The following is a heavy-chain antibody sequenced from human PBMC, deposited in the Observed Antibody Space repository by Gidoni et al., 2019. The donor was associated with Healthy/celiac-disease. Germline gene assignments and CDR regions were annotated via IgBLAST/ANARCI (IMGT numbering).Heavy chain of an antibody. CDR3: ARAPSSGWYYFDY. J-gene: IGHJ4*02. D-gene: IGHD6-19*01. CDR1: GGSISSYY. V-gene: IGHV4-59*01. Sequence: QVQLQESGPGLVKPSETLSLTCTVSGGSISSYYWSWIRQPPGKGLEWIGYIYYSGSTNYNPSLKSRVTISVDTSKNQFSLKLSSVTAADTAVYYCARAPSSGWYYFDYWGQGTLVTVSS. CDR2: IYYSGST.